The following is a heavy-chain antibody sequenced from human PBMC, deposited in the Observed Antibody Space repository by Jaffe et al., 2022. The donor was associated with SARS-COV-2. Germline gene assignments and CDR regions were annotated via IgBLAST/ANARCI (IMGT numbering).Heavy chain of an antibody. CDR3: ARDGVENSSSWFSGGYYYYGMDV. D-gene: IGHD6-13*01. Sequence: QVQLVESGGGVVQPGRSLRLSCAASGFTFSSYAMHWVRQAPGKGLEWVAVISYDGSNKYYADSVKGRFTISRDNSKNTLYLQMNSLRAEDTAVYYCARDGVENSSSWFSGGYYYYGMDVWGQGTTVTVSS. CDR2: ISYDGSNK. V-gene: IGHV3-30-3*01. CDR1: GFTFSSYA. J-gene: IGHJ6*02.